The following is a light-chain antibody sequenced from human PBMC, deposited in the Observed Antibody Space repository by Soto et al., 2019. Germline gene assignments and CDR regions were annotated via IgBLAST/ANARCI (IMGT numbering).Light chain of an antibody. V-gene: IGLV2-14*01. J-gene: IGLJ2*01. CDR3: SSYTTINTLV. CDR1: SSDVGAYTY. CDR2: KVS. Sequence: QSVLTQPASVSGSPGQSITISCTGSSSDVGAYTYVSWYQHHQGKSPKLMIFKVSGRPSGVSNRFSGSKSGNTASLTISGLQAEDEADYYCSSYTTINTLVCGVGTKVTVL.